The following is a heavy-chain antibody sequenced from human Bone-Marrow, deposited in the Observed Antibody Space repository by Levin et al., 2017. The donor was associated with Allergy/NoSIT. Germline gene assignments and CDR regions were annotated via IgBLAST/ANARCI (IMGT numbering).Heavy chain of an antibody. V-gene: IGHV3-43*01. CDR2: ISWDGSTT. J-gene: IGHJ4*02. CDR3: AKELSPRIAWTGNIEY. D-gene: IGHD3/OR15-3a*01. CDR1: GFTFNDYT. Sequence: GGSLRLSCAASGFTFNDYTMHWVRQAPRRGLEWVSLISWDGSTTYYADSVRGRFTISRDNTKNALYLQMNSLTTEDTALYYCAKELSPRIAWTGNIEYWGQGTLVTVSS.